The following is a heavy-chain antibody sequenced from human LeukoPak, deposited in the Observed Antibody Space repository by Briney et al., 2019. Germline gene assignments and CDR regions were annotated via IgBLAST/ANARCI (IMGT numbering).Heavy chain of an antibody. CDR1: GGTFSSYA. D-gene: IGHD3-10*01. V-gene: IGHV1-69*04. CDR3: ARDTSPLYYYGSGSPPSYFDY. CDR2: IIPILGIA. Sequence: SVKVSCKASGGTFSSYAISWVRQAPGQGLEWMGRIIPILGIANYAQKFQGRVTITADKSTSTAYMELSSLRSEDTAVYYCARDTSPLYYYGSGSPPSYFDYWGQGTLVTVSS. J-gene: IGHJ4*02.